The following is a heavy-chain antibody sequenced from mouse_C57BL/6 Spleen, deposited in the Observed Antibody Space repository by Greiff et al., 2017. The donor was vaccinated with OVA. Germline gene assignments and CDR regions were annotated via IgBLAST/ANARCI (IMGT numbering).Heavy chain of an antibody. J-gene: IGHJ4*01. CDR3: ARRLYGYDESRTMDY. CDR2: IYPGDGDT. D-gene: IGHD2-2*01. V-gene: IGHV1-82*01. Sequence: VQLQQSGPELVKPGASVKISCKASGYAFSSSWMNWVKQRPGKGLEWIGRIYPGDGDTNYNGKFKGKATLTADKSSSTAYMQLSSLTSEDSAVYFCARRLYGYDESRTMDYWGQGTSVTVSS. CDR1: GYAFSSSW.